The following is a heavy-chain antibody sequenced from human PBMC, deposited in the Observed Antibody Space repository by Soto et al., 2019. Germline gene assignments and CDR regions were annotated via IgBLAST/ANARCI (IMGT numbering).Heavy chain of an antibody. CDR1: GYTFINHH. CDR3: AKSPRGEMATD. J-gene: IGHJ4*02. D-gene: IGHD5-12*01. Sequence: QVKLVQSGGEVKKPGASVTVSCKASGYTFINHHITWVRQAPGQGLEWMAWINTYNGMTDYAQRFQGRVTMTRDISTSTAYMELRNLGSDDTAVYFCAKSPRGEMATDWGQGTLVTVSS. V-gene: IGHV1-18*01. CDR2: INTYNGMT.